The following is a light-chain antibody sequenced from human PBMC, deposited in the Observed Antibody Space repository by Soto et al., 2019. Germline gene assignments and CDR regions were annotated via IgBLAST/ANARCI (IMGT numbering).Light chain of an antibody. CDR1: PSVSGY. J-gene: IGKJ1*01. CDR2: DAS. Sequence: EIVLTQSPATLSLSPGERATLSCRASPSVSGYLAWYQQKPGQAPRLLIYDASKRATGIPARFSGSGFGTDFTLTISSLEPEDYAVYYCQQRSKWRTFGQGTKVEIK. CDR3: QQRSKWRT. V-gene: IGKV3-11*01.